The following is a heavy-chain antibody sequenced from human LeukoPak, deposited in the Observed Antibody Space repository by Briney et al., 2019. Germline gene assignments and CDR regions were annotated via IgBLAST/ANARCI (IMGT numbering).Heavy chain of an antibody. J-gene: IGHJ6*04. Sequence: PGGTLRLSCAASGFTFSSHGMNWVRQAPGKGLEWVSGISPRGDIKYYADSVKGQFTISRDNSRNTVYLEMNSLRAEDTAVYYCAELGITMIGGVWGKGTTVTISS. CDR1: GFTFSSHG. CDR2: ISPRGDIK. D-gene: IGHD3-10*02. V-gene: IGHV3-23*01. CDR3: AELGITMIGGV.